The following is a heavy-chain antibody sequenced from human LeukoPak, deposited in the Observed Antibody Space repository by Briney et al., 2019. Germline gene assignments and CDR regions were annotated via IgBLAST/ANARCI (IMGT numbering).Heavy chain of an antibody. CDR1: GGSISSYY. V-gene: IGHV4-59*08. CDR3: ARHVVTRNWFDP. D-gene: IGHD2-21*02. CDR2: IYYSGST. Sequence: SETLSLTCTVSGGSISSYYWSWIRQPPGKGLEWIGYIYYSGSTNYNPSLKSRVTISVDTSENQFPLKLSSVTAADTAVYYCARHVVTRNWFDPWGQGTLVTVSS. J-gene: IGHJ5*02.